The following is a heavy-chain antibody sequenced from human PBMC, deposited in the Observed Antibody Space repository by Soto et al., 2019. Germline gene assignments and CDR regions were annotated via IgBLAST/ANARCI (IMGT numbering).Heavy chain of an antibody. CDR1: GYDFTTSG. J-gene: IGHJ4*02. V-gene: IGHV1-18*01. CDR3: ARGRYGDY. D-gene: IGHD1-1*01. CDR2: ISAHNSNT. Sequence: QVHLVQSGAEVKKPGASVKVSCKGSGYDFTTSGITWVRQAPGQGLEWMAWISAHNSNTDYAQKLQGRVTVTRDTSTSTAYMELRSLRSDDTAVYFCARGRYGDYGGQGALVTVS.